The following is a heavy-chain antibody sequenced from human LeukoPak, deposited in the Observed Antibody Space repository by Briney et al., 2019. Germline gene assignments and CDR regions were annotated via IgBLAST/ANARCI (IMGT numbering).Heavy chain of an antibody. CDR2: ISYSGST. D-gene: IGHD5-12*01. Sequence: PSETLSLTCTVSGGSVSSYYWSWIRQPPGKGLEWIAYISYSGSTNYNPSLKSRVTISVDTSKNQFSLKLSSVTAADTAVYYCARGRDIVATTDFDYWGQGTLVTVSS. J-gene: IGHJ4*02. CDR3: ARGRDIVATTDFDY. CDR1: GGSVSSYY. V-gene: IGHV4-59*02.